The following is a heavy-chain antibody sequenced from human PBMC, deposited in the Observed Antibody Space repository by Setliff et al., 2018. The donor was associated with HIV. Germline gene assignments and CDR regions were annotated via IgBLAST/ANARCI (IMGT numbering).Heavy chain of an antibody. Sequence: PSETLSLTCTVSGGSVSSGSHYWNWVRQSAGKGLEWIGRIYSSGSTNYNPSLNSRVSISVDTSKNQFSLKLNSVTAADTAVYFCARDKGGTYDGMYYYYYMDVWGKGTTVTVSS. CDR3: ARDKGGTYDGMYYYYYMDV. CDR2: IYSSGST. CDR1: GGSVSSGSHY. D-gene: IGHD1-26*01. J-gene: IGHJ6*03. V-gene: IGHV4-61*02.